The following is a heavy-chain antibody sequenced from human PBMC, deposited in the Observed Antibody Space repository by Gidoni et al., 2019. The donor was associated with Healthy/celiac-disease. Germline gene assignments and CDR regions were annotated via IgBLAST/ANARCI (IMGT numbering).Heavy chain of an antibody. V-gene: IGHV1-46*01. CDR3: ARDRAYYDFWSGYYTLGYGMDV. CDR1: GYTFTSYY. Sequence: QVQLVQSGAEVKKPGASVKVSCKASGYTFTSYYMHWVRQAPGQGLEWMGIINPSGGSTSYAQKFQGRVTMTRDTSTSTVYMELSSLRSEDTAVYYCARDRAYYDFWSGYYTLGYGMDVWGQGTTVTVSS. D-gene: IGHD3-3*01. CDR2: INPSGGST. J-gene: IGHJ6*02.